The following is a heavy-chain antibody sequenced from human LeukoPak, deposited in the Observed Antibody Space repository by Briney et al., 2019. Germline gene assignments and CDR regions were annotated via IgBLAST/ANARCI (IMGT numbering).Heavy chain of an antibody. CDR2: ITTSDGNT. CDR3: ATYGDYGYNWFDP. D-gene: IGHD4-17*01. CDR1: GFTFSSYT. Sequence: PGGSLRLSCAASGFTFSSYTMSWVRQAPGKGLEWVSTITTSDGNTYYADSVKGRFTISRDNSKNTLYLQMNSLRAEDTAVYYCATYGDYGYNWFDPWGQGTLVTVSS. V-gene: IGHV3-23*01. J-gene: IGHJ5*02.